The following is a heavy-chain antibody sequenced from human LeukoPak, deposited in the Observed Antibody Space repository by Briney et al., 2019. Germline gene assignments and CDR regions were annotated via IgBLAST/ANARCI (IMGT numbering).Heavy chain of an antibody. CDR2: IIPIFGTA. J-gene: IGHJ6*03. D-gene: IGHD5-18*01. CDR1: GGTFSSYA. CDR3: ARSSGYSYGLGGYYYMDV. V-gene: IGHV1-69*06. Sequence: SVKVSCKASGGTFSSYAISWVRQAPGQGLEWMGGIIPIFGTANYAQKFQGRVTITADKSTSTAYMELSSLRSEDTAVYYCARSSGYSYGLGGYYYMDVWGKGTTVTVSS.